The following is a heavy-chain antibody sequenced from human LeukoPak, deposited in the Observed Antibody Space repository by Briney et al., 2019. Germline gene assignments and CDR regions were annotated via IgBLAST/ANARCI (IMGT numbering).Heavy chain of an antibody. CDR2: IYTSGRT. D-gene: IGHD3-10*01. Sequence: SETLSLSCSVSGGSISSYYWSWIRQPAGKGLEWIGRIYTSGRTNSNPSLKSRVTMSVDTSKNQISLKLSSVTAADTAVYYCARVIWFGEFPRFDPWGQATLATVSS. CDR3: ARVIWFGEFPRFDP. J-gene: IGHJ5*02. V-gene: IGHV4-4*07. CDR1: GGSISSYY.